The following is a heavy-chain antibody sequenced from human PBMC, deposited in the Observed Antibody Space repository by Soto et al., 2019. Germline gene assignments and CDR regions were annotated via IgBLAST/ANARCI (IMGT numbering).Heavy chain of an antibody. J-gene: IGHJ4*02. Sequence: SETLSLTCTVSGGSISSGGYYWSWIRQHPGKGLEWIGYIYYSGSTYYNPSLKSRVTISVDTSKNQFSLKLSSVTAADTAVYYCARTHDYSHYKLLAYWGQGTLVTVSS. CDR3: ARTHDYSHYKLLAY. CDR2: IYYSGST. CDR1: GGSISSGGYY. D-gene: IGHD4-4*01. V-gene: IGHV4-31*03.